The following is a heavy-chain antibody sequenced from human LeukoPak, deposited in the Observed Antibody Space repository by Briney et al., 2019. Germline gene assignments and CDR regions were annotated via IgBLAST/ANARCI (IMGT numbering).Heavy chain of an antibody. D-gene: IGHD2-2*01. V-gene: IGHV1-69*05. CDR3: ASTPYAIVVVPAAMGLGAFDI. CDR2: IIPIFGTA. CDR1: GGTFSSYA. J-gene: IGHJ3*02. Sequence: SVKVSCKASGGTFSSYAISWVRQAPGQGLEWMGGIIPIFGTANYAQKFQGRVTITTDEPTSTAYMELSSLRSEDTAVYYCASTPYAIVVVPAAMGLGAFDIWGQGTMVTVSS.